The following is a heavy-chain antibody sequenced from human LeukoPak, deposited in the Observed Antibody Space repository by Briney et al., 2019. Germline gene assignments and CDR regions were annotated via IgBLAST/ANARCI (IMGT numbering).Heavy chain of an antibody. CDR3: ARPMVRGVKYYFDY. CDR1: GFTFDDYG. V-gene: IGHV3-20*04. CDR2: INWNGGST. J-gene: IGHJ4*02. Sequence: GGSLRLSCAASGFTFDDYGMSWVRQAPGKGLEWVSGINWNGGSTGYADSVKGRFTISRDNAKNSLYLQMNSLRAEDTALYYCARPMVRGVKYYFDYWGQGTLVTVSS. D-gene: IGHD3-10*01.